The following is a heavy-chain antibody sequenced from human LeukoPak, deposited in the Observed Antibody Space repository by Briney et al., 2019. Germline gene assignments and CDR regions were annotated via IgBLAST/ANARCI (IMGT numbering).Heavy chain of an antibody. V-gene: IGHV3-23*01. J-gene: IGHJ6*03. CDR3: AKGTQVLYFYYMDV. D-gene: IGHD2-8*01. CDR1: GFTFSSYA. Sequence: GGSLRLPCAASGFTFSSYAMSWVRQAPGKGLEWVSAISGSGGSTYYADSVKGRFTISRDNSKNTLLLQMNSLRAEDTALYYCAKGTQVLYFYYMDVWGKGTTVTVSS. CDR2: ISGSGGST.